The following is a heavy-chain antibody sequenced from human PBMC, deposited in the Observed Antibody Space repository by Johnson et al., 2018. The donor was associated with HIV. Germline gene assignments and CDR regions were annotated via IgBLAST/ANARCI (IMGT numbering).Heavy chain of an antibody. V-gene: IGHV3-13*01. CDR3: AREIPYDYVWGSYRPGAFDI. D-gene: IGHD3-16*02. CDR2: IGTAGDT. CDR1: GFTFSSYD. Sequence: VQLVESGGGLVQPGGSLRLSCAASGFTFSSYDMHWVRQATGKGLEWVSAIGTAGDTYYPGSVKGRFTISRDNAKNSLYLQMNSLRAEDTALYYCAREIPYDYVWGSYRPGAFDIWGQGTMVTVSS. J-gene: IGHJ3*02.